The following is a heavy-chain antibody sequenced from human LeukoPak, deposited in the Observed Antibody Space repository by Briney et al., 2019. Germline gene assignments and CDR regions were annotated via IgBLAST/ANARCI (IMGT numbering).Heavy chain of an antibody. CDR2: IRYDGSNK. CDR1: GFTFSSYG. J-gene: IGHJ6*03. CDR3: ARDQTRYYYYYMDV. D-gene: IGHD1-1*01. Sequence: GGSLRLSCAASGFTFSSYGMHWVRQAPGKGLEWVAFIRYDGSNKYYADSVKGRFTISRDNPKNSLYLQMNSLRAEDTAVYYCARDQTRYYYYYMDVWGKGTTVTISS. V-gene: IGHV3-30*02.